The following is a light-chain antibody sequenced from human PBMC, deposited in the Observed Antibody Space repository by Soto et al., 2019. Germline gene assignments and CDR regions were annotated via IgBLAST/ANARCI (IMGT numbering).Light chain of an antibody. CDR2: DVS. J-gene: IGLJ1*01. V-gene: IGLV2-14*01. CDR3: TSYTSDSTYF. Sequence: QCVLTQPAPVSGSPGQSITISCTGNSTDVGRYHYVSWYQQHPGKAPKLMVYDVSNRPSWVSNRFFGSKSGITASLTISGLQAEDEADYYCTSYTSDSTYFFGTGTKVTVL. CDR1: STDVGRYHY.